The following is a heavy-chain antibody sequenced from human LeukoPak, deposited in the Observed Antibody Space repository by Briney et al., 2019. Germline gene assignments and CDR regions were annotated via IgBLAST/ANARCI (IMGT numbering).Heavy chain of an antibody. J-gene: IGHJ4*02. D-gene: IGHD3-10*01. Sequence: GGSLRLSCAASGFTFSSYGMHWVRQAPGKGLEWVAVIWYDGSNKYYADSVKGRFTISRDNSKNTLYLQMNSLRAEDTAVYYCAKDYAYYYGSGIGGFEYWGQGTLVTVSS. CDR3: AKDYAYYYGSGIGGFEY. CDR1: GFTFSSYG. CDR2: IWYDGSNK. V-gene: IGHV3-33*06.